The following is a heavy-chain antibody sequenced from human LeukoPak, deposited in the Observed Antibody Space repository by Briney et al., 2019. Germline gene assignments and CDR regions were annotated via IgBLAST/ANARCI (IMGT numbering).Heavy chain of an antibody. V-gene: IGHV4-34*01. CDR2: INHSGST. CDR3: ARDNWGSVSYVFDI. CDR1: GGSFSGYY. Sequence: KSSETLSLTCAVYGGSFSGYYWSWIRQPPGKGLEWIGEINHSGSTNYNPSLKSRVTISVDTSKNQFSLKLSSVTAADTAVYYCARDNWGSVSYVFDIWGQGTMVTVSS. J-gene: IGHJ3*02. D-gene: IGHD7-27*01.